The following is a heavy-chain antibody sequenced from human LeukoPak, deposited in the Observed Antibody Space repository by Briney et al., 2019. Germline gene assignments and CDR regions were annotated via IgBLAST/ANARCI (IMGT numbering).Heavy chain of an antibody. CDR2: IHTSGST. Sequence: SETLSLTCTVSGGSISSTSYCWGWIRQPAGKGLEWIGHIHTSGSTNYNPSLKSRVTISVDTSKNQFSLKLSSVTAADTAVYYCARDNNFDWLSNGGDWFDPWGQGTLVTVSS. D-gene: IGHD3-9*01. J-gene: IGHJ5*02. CDR3: ARDNNFDWLSNGGDWFDP. CDR1: GGSISSTSYC. V-gene: IGHV4-61*09.